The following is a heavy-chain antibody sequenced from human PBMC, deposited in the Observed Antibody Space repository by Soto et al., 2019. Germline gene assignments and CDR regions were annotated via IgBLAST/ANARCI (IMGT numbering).Heavy chain of an antibody. CDR2: IYWDDVK. CDR1: GFSLSTRGVG. J-gene: IGHJ4*02. D-gene: IGHD3-16*01. Sequence: QITLKESGPALVKPTQTLTLACTFSGFSLSTRGVGVGWIRQPPGKALEWLALIYWDDVKHYSPSLMSRLTITKDTSKNQVALTMANMDPVDTATYYCAHKGGGDRILDYWGQGTLVTVSS. CDR3: AHKGGGDRILDY. V-gene: IGHV2-5*02.